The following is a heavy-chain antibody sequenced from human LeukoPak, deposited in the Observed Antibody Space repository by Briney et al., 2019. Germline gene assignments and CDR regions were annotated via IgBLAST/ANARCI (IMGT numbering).Heavy chain of an antibody. Sequence: GESLKISCQGSGYRFTTHWIAWVRPMPGKGLEWMGIIYPGDADTRYSPSFQGQVTISADKSINTAYLQWSSLEASDTAMYYCARQLMSGFAVAGDYWGQGTLVTVSS. CDR2: IYPGDADT. J-gene: IGHJ4*02. D-gene: IGHD6-19*01. CDR1: GYRFTTHW. CDR3: ARQLMSGFAVAGDY. V-gene: IGHV5-51*01.